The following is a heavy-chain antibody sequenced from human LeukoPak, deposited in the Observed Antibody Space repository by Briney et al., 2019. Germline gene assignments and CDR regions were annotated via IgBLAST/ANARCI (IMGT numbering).Heavy chain of an antibody. J-gene: IGHJ6*03. CDR3: AKDRCSNGIGCYYYYMDV. CDR2: ISGSGDST. V-gene: IGHV3-23*01. CDR1: GFTFSSYG. Sequence: GGTLRLSCAASGFTFSSYGMNWVRQAPGKGLEWVSAISGSGDSTYYADSVKGRFTISRDNAKNSLYLQMNSLRAEDTAVYYCAKDRCSNGIGCYYYYMDVWGKGTTVTISS. D-gene: IGHD2-8*01.